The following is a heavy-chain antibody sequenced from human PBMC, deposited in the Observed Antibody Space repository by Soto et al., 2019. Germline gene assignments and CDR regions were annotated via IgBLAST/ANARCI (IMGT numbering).Heavy chain of an antibody. J-gene: IGHJ4*02. CDR3: ARISVITGTTPDY. CDR2: INAGNGNT. Sequence: ASVKVSCKASGYTFTSYAMQWVRQAPGQRLEWMGWINAGNGNTKYSQKFQGRVTITRDTSASTAYMELSSLRSEDTAVYYCARISVITGTTPDYWGQGTLVTVSS. D-gene: IGHD1-7*01. V-gene: IGHV1-3*01. CDR1: GYTFTSYA.